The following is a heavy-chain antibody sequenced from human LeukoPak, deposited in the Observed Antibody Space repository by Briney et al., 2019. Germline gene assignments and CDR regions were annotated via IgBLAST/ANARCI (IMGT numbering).Heavy chain of an antibody. CDR2: IYYSGST. J-gene: IGHJ4*02. V-gene: IGHV4-59*01. CDR1: GGSISSYY. Sequence: SETLSLTCTVSGGSISSYYWSWIRQPPGKGLEWIGYIYYSGSTNYNPSLKSRVTISVDTSKNQFSLKLSSVTAADTAVYYCARDETYDSSAYSLGYWGQGTLVTVSS. CDR3: ARDETYDSSAYSLGY. D-gene: IGHD3-22*01.